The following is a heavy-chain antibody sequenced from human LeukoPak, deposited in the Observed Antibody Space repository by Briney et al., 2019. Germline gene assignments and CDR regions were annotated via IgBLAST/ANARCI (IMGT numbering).Heavy chain of an antibody. CDR2: IGGSDGGT. J-gene: IGHJ4*01. CDR1: VYIFSNCA. D-gene: IGHD3-9*01. CDR3: AKWGDYDILTGYYDSDY. Sequence: PGASVRLFCAASVYIFSNCAMSWVREARGRGREGGSAIGGSDGGTYYAESVKGGFTIPRDDPKHTLYLQMNTLRVEDTAVYYCAKWGDYDILTGYYDSDYGGHGTLVTVSS. V-gene: IGHV3-23*01.